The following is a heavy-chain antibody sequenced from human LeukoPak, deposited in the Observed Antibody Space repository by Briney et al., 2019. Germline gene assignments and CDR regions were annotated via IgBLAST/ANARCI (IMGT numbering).Heavy chain of an antibody. J-gene: IGHJ6*04. D-gene: IGHD2-2*01. CDR1: GGTFSSYA. CDR2: IIPIFGTA. V-gene: IGHV1-69*13. Sequence: SVKVSCKASGGTFSSYAISWVRRAPGQGLEWMGGIIPIFGTANYAQKFQGRVTITADESTSTAYMELSSLRSEDTAVYYCARGPTECSSTSCYEKSGGYYYYYGMDVWGKGTTVTVSS. CDR3: ARGPTECSSTSCYEKSGGYYYYYGMDV.